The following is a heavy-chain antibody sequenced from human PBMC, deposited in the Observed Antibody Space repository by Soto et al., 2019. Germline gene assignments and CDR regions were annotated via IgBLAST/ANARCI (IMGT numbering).Heavy chain of an antibody. J-gene: IGHJ5*02. CDR2: IYYSGST. V-gene: IGHV4-61*08. D-gene: IGHD3-10*01. CDR3: ARGYYYGSGSYSNRIHTTLGWFDP. CDR1: GGSISSGGYS. Sequence: SETLSLTCTVSGGSISSGGYSWSWIRQPPGKGLEWIGYIYYSGSTNYNPSLKSRVTISVDTSKNQFSLKLSSVTAADTAVYYCARGYYYGSGSYSNRIHTTLGWFDPWGQGTLVTVSS.